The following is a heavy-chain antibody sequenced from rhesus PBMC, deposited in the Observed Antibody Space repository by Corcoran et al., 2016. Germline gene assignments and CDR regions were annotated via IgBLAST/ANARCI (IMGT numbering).Heavy chain of an antibody. CDR1: GYSISSGYY. V-gene: IGHV4-99*01. Sequence: QVQLQESGPGLVKPSETLSLTCAVSGYSISSGYYWGWIRPPPGKGLEYIGYIRGSSGSTYYNPSLKSRVTISKGTSENQFSLKLSSVTAADTAVYYCARLSWNNPFDYWGQGVLVTVSS. D-gene: IGHD1-20*01. CDR2: IRGSSGST. J-gene: IGHJ4*01. CDR3: ARLSWNNPFDY.